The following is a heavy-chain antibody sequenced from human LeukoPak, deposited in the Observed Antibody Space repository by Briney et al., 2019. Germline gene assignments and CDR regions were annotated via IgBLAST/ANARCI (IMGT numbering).Heavy chain of an antibody. Sequence: GASVKVSCKASGYTLTSYYMHWVRQAPGQGLEWMGIINPSGGSTSYAQKFQGRVTMTRDTSTSTVYMELSSLRSEDTAVYYCARGGRSTMVITNVDYWGQGTLVTVSS. J-gene: IGHJ4*02. D-gene: IGHD3-22*01. CDR1: GYTLTSYY. CDR3: ARGGRSTMVITNVDY. CDR2: INPSGGST. V-gene: IGHV1-46*01.